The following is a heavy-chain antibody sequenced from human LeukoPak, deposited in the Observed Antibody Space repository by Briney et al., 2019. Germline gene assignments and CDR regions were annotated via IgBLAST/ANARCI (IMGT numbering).Heavy chain of an antibody. CDR1: GGSFSGYY. J-gene: IGHJ3*02. V-gene: IGHV4-34*01. CDR3: ARGGYCSSTSCYDAFDI. CDR2: INRSGST. D-gene: IGHD2-2*01. Sequence: PSETLSLTCAVYGGSFSGYYWSWIRQPPGKGLEWIGEINRSGSTNYNPSLKSRVTISVDTSKNQFSLKLSSVTAADTAVYYCARGGYCSSTSCYDAFDIWGQGTMVTVSS.